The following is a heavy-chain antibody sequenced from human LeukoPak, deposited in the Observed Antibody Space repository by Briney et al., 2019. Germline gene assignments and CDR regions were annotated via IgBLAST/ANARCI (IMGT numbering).Heavy chain of an antibody. CDR1: GFTFDDYG. CDR2: INWNGGST. Sequence: GGSLRLSCAASGFTFDDYGMSWVRQAPGKGLEWVSGINWNGGSTGYADSVKGRFTISRDNAKNSLYLQMNSLRAEDTALYYCARDLLYGGNSEGWFDPWGQGTLVTVSS. V-gene: IGHV3-20*04. J-gene: IGHJ5*02. CDR3: ARDLLYGGNSEGWFDP. D-gene: IGHD4-23*01.